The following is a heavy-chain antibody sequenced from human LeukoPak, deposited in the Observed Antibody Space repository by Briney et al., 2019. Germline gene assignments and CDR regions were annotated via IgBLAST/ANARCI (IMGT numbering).Heavy chain of an antibody. V-gene: IGHV3-48*03. CDR3: ARDLSGAFDI. CDR1: GFPFSSFA. Sequence: GGSLRLSCAASGFPFSSFAMSWVRQAPGKGLEWVSYISSSGSTIYYADSVKGRFTISRDNAKNSLYLQMNSLRAEDTAVYYCARDLSGAFDIWGQGTMVTVSS. D-gene: IGHD3-10*01. J-gene: IGHJ3*02. CDR2: ISSSGSTI.